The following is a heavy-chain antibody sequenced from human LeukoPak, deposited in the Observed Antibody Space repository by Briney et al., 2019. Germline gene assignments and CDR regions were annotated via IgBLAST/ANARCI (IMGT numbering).Heavy chain of an antibody. J-gene: IGHJ4*02. CDR3: ARWTRSAAKGYFDY. Sequence: PGGSLRLSCAASGFTSSSYSMNWVRQAPGKGLEWVSSISSSSSYIYYADSVKGRFTISRDNAKNSLYLQMNSLRAEDTAVYYCARWTRSAAKGYFDYWGQGTLVTVSS. CDR1: GFTSSSYS. CDR2: ISSSSSYI. D-gene: IGHD6-13*01. V-gene: IGHV3-21*01.